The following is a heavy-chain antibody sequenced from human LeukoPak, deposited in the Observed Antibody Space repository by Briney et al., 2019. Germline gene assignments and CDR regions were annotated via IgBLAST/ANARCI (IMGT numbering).Heavy chain of an antibody. CDR2: INSDGSST. CDR3: ATSLDYGAPTASVYYYRDV. D-gene: IGHD4-17*01. J-gene: IGHJ6*03. Sequence: QPGGSLRLSCAASGFTFSSYWMHWVRQAPGKGLVWVSRINSDGSSTSYADSVKGRFTISRDNAKNTLYLQMNSLRAEDTAVYYCATSLDYGAPTASVYYYRDVWGKGTTVSISS. V-gene: IGHV3-74*01. CDR1: GFTFSSYW.